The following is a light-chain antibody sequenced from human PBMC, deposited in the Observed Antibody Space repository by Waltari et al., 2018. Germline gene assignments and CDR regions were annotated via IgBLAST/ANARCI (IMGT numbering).Light chain of an antibody. V-gene: IGLV1-47*01. J-gene: IGLJ3*02. Sequence: QSVLTQPPSASGTPGQTVTISCSGSSSNTGSNYVSWYQQFPGTAPKPLIYRNNQRPSGVPDRISGSKTGTSASLAISGLRSEDESDYYCSTWDDTLSGPVFGGGTKLTVL. CDR1: SSNTGSNY. CDR2: RNN. CDR3: STWDDTLSGPV.